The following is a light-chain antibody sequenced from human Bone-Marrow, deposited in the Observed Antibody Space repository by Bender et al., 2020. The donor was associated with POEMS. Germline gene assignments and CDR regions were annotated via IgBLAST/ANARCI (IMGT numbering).Light chain of an antibody. J-gene: IGLJ3*02. CDR2: SNT. Sequence: QSVLTQPPSVSGALGQRVTISCTGSSSNIGAGFDVHWYQQLPGTAPKLLIFSNTNRPSGVPDRFTGSKSGTSASLAISGLQSEDEADYYCSAWDDSLSGWVFGGGTKLTVL. V-gene: IGLV1-40*01. CDR1: SSNIGAGFD. CDR3: SAWDDSLSGWV.